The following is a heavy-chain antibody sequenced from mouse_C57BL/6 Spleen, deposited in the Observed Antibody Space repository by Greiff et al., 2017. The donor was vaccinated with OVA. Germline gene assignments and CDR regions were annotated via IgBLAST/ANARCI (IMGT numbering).Heavy chain of an antibody. Sequence: QVQLQQPGAELVMPGASVKLSCKASGYTFTSYWMHWVKQRPGQGLEWIGEIDPSDSYTNYNQKFKGKSTLTVDKSSSTAYMQLSSLTSEDSAVYYCARGNGDRDYFDYWGQGTTLTVSS. V-gene: IGHV1-69*01. CDR1: GYTFTSYW. D-gene: IGHD3-3*01. J-gene: IGHJ2*01. CDR2: IDPSDSYT. CDR3: ARGNGDRDYFDY.